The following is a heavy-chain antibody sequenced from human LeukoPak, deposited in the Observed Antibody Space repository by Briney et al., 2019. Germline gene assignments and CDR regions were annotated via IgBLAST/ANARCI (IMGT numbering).Heavy chain of an antibody. CDR2: ITSSSSYI. V-gene: IGHV3-21*04. Sequence: PGGSLRLPCAASGFTFSGYTMNWVRQAPGKGLEWVSAITSSSSYINYADSIKGRFTISRDNAENSLSLQMNSLRAEDTAVYYCAKDRQQLVLGFDYWGQGTLVTVSS. CDR3: AKDRQQLVLGFDY. J-gene: IGHJ4*02. CDR1: GFTFSGYT. D-gene: IGHD6-13*01.